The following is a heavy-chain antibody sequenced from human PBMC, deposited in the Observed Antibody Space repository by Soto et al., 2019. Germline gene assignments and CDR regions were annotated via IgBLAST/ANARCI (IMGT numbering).Heavy chain of an antibody. V-gene: IGHV3-33*01. D-gene: IGHD5-12*01. J-gene: IGHJ6*02. CDR2: IWYDGSNK. CDR3: ARGGLDIVATIRSGPPPATAYGMDV. Sequence: GGSLRLSCAASGFTFSSYGMHWVRQAPGKGLEWVAVIWYDGSNKYYADSVKGRFTISRDNSKNTLYLQIKSLRAEDTAVYYCARGGLDIVATIRSGPPPATAYGMDVWGQGTTVTVSS. CDR1: GFTFSSYG.